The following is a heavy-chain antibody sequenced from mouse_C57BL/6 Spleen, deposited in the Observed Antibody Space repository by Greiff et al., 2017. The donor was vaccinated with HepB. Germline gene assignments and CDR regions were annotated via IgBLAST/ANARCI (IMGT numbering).Heavy chain of an antibody. V-gene: IGHV1-26*01. CDR3: ASSNWERGFYAMDY. D-gene: IGHD4-1*01. CDR1: GYTFTDYY. Sequence: VQLQQSGPELVKPGASVKISCKASGYTFTDYYMNWVKQSHGKSLEWVGDINPNNGGTSYNQKFKGKATLTVDKSSSTAYMELRSLTSEDSAVYYCASSNWERGFYAMDYWGQGTSVTVSS. CDR2: INPNNGGT. J-gene: IGHJ4*01.